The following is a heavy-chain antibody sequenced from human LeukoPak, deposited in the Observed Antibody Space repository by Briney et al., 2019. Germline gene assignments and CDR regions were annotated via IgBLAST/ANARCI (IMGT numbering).Heavy chain of an antibody. CDR3: ARDLHSSGVFDY. CDR1: GYTFTRSG. V-gene: IGHV1-18*01. D-gene: IGHD6-19*01. CDR2: ISASIGNT. Sequence: ASVKVSCKASGYTFTRSGISWGRQAPGHRLEWMGWISASIGNTNYATKRQGRVTMTTDKSTPTAYTELRCLRSHDPALHCCARDLHSSGVFDYWGQGTMVTVSS. J-gene: IGHJ4*02.